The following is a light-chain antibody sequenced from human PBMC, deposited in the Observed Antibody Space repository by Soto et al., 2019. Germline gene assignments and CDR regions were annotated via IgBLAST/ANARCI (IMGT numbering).Light chain of an antibody. V-gene: IGKV1-27*01. Sequence: DIQMTQSPSSLSASVGDRVTISCRASQDISNYLAWYQQKPGKVPKLLIYAASTLQSGVPSRFSGSRSGTDFSLTISSLQPEDVATYYCQKYSSAPLTFGGGTKV. CDR1: QDISNY. CDR2: AAS. J-gene: IGKJ4*01. CDR3: QKYSSAPLT.